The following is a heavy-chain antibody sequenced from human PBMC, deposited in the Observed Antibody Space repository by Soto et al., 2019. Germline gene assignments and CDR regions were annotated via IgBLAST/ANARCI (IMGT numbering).Heavy chain of an antibody. CDR2: IYFSGTT. Sequence: PSETLSLTCTVSGGSMNNYYWSWIRQPPGKGLDWIGYIYFSGTTNYNPSLKSRVTISVDTSKNQFSLKLTSVTAADTAVYYCARVYCSTINCYDLFDYWGQGTLVTVSS. V-gene: IGHV4-59*08. CDR3: ARVYCSTINCYDLFDY. J-gene: IGHJ4*02. D-gene: IGHD2-2*01. CDR1: GGSMNNYY.